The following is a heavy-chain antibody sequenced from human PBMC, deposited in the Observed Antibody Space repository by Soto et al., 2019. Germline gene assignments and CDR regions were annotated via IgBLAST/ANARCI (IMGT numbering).Heavy chain of an antibody. J-gene: IGHJ4*02. D-gene: IGHD5-18*01. V-gene: IGHV3-23*01. CDR2: ISGSGGST. CDR1: GFTFSSYA. Sequence: LRLSCAASGFTFSSYAMSWVRQAPGKGLEWVSAISGSGGSTYYADSVKGRFTISRDNAKNSLYLQMNSLRAEDTAVYYCARDYSSYGPFDYWGQGTLVTVSS. CDR3: ARDYSSYGPFDY.